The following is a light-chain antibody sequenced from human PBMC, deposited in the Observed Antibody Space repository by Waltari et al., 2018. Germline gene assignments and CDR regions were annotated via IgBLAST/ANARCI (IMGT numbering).Light chain of an antibody. CDR3: QVWHAAIDPGV. CDR2: YDS. V-gene: IGLV3-21*04. J-gene: IGLJ1*01. CDR1: HSGSYS. Sequence: SYVLTQPPSVSVAPGETARITCGGAHSGSYSLHWYQQKPGQAPVLVIFYDSDRPSGIPERFSGSNSGNTATLTISRVEAGDEANYYCQVWHAAIDPGVFGTGTEVTV.